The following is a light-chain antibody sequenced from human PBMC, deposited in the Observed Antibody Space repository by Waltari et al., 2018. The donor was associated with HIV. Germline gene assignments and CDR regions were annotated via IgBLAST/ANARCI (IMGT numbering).Light chain of an antibody. J-gene: IGKJ1*01. CDR3: QQYQTYPRT. CDR1: QGISTH. Sequence: DIQMTQSPSSLSASIGDRVTIACRASQGISTHLAWFQQKPGEAPKALIYAASRLQNGVPSKFSGSGAGTDVTLSISSLQPEDFATYYCQQYQTYPRTFGQGTKVEIK. V-gene: IGKV1-16*02. CDR2: AAS.